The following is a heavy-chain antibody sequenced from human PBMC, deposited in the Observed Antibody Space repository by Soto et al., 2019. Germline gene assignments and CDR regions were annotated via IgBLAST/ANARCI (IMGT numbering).Heavy chain of an antibody. V-gene: IGHV3-30-3*01. CDR3: ARARVRGYSYGPNYYYGMDV. CDR2: ISYDGSNK. D-gene: IGHD5-18*01. CDR1: GFTFSSYA. J-gene: IGHJ6*02. Sequence: GGSLRLSCAASGFTFSSYAMHWVRQAPGKGLEWVAVISYDGSNKYYADSVKGRFTISRDNSKNTLYLQMNSLRAEDTAVYYCARARVRGYSYGPNYYYGMDVWGQGTTVTVSS.